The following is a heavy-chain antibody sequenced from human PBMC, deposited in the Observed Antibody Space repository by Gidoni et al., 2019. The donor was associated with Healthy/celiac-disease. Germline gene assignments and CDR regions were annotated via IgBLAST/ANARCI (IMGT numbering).Heavy chain of an antibody. D-gene: IGHD5-12*01. V-gene: IGHV1-69*02. CDR2: IIPILGIA. Sequence: QVQLVQSGAEVKKPGSSVKVSCKASGGTFSSYTISWVRQAPGQGLEWMGRIIPILGIANYAQKFQGRVTITADKSTSTAYMELSSLRSEDTAVYYCARPNGATHDAFDIWGQGTMVTVSS. J-gene: IGHJ3*02. CDR1: GGTFSSYT. CDR3: ARPNGATHDAFDI.